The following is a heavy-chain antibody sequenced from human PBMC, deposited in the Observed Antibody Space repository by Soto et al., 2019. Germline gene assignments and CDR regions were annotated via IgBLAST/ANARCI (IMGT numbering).Heavy chain of an antibody. Sequence: QVQLVESGGGVVQPGKSLGVSCVVSGFTFSRYTVYWVLQAPGKGLEWVAVISYDGTNKDYTGSVKGRFTISRDNSNNTLYLQMNSLRPEDTAVYYCARDHGSGGFDPWGQGTLVSVSS. CDR1: GFTFSRYT. CDR3: ARDHGSGGFDP. CDR2: ISYDGTNK. V-gene: IGHV3-30-3*01. D-gene: IGHD6-25*01. J-gene: IGHJ5*02.